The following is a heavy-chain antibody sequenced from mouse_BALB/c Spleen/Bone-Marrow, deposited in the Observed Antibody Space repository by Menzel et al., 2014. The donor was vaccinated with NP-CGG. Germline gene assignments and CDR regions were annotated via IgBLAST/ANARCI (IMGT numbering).Heavy chain of an antibody. CDR2: VGGGDSYT. J-gene: IGHJ3*01. CDR3: AFITAIAY. D-gene: IGHD1-1*01. Sequence: EVQGVESGGDLVEPGGSLKLSCAASGFTFXSYGMSWVCQTPDKRLEWVATVGGGDSYTYYPDFVKGRFTISRDIAKNTLYLHMSSLKSEDTAMYYCAFITAIAYWGQGTLVTVSA. CDR1: GFTFXSYG. V-gene: IGHV5-6*01.